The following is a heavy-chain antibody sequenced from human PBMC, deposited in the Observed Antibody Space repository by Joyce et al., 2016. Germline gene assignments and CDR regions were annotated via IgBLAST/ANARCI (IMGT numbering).Heavy chain of an antibody. Sequence: QVQLVQSGSEVKKPGASVEVSCKASGYIFTNYGISWVRQAPGQGFEWMGWISAHPGNKKYAQKFQGRVTMTIDTSTSTAYMELESLRSDDTAVYYCARDIHYYNSSGYYWGAFDIWGQGTMVSVSS. CDR1: GYIFTNYG. J-gene: IGHJ3*02. D-gene: IGHD3-22*01. V-gene: IGHV1-18*01. CDR3: ARDIHYYNSSGYYWGAFDI. CDR2: ISAHPGNK.